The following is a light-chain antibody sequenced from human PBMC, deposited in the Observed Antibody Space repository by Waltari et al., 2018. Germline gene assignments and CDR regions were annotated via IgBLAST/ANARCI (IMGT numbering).Light chain of an antibody. Sequence: DIVMTQSPVSLPVTPGEPASISCRSSQSLLHSNGYNYLDWYLQTPGQSPQLLVYLGASRASGVPESLGGSGSGTDVTLKISRVEAEDVGVYYCMQTLQTPLTFGGGTKVEIK. CDR1: QSLLHSNGYNY. V-gene: IGKV2-28*01. CDR2: LGA. CDR3: MQTLQTPLT. J-gene: IGKJ4*01.